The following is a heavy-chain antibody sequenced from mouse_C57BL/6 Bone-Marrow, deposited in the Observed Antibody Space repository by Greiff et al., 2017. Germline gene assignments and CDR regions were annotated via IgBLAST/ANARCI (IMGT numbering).Heavy chain of an antibody. V-gene: IGHV1-72*01. CDR2: IDPNSGGT. J-gene: IGHJ1*03. CDR1: GYTFTSYW. CDR3: AHGDYFYWYFAV. D-gene: IGHD2-13*01. Sequence: QVHVKQPGAELVKPGASVKLSCKASGYTFTSYWMHWVKQRPGRGLEWIGRIDPNSGGTTYNEKFKSKATLTVDKPSSTAYMQLSSLTSEGSAVYCCAHGDYFYWYFAVWGTGTTVTVSS.